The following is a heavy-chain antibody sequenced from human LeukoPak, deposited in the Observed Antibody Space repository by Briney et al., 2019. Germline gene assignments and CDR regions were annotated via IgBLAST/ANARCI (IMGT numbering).Heavy chain of an antibody. CDR3: ARSRRGGVWGSYRTFFDY. Sequence: GGSLRLSCAASGFTFSSYSMNWVRQAPGKGLEWVSYISSSSSTIYYADSVKGRFTISRDNAKNSLYLQMNSLRAEDTAMYYCARSRRGGVWGSYRTFFDYWGQGTLVTVSS. J-gene: IGHJ4*02. D-gene: IGHD3-16*02. CDR1: GFTFSSYS. V-gene: IGHV3-48*01. CDR2: ISSSSSTI.